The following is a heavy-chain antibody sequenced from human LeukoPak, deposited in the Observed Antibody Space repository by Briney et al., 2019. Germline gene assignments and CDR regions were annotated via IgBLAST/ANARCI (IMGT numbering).Heavy chain of an antibody. J-gene: IGHJ6*02. V-gene: IGHV3-7*03. CDR2: MKQDESEK. CDR3: VRAMDV. Sequence: QPGGSLRLSCAASGFTYSTYWMTWVRQAPGKGLEWVANMKQDESEKYYVDSVKGRFTISRDNAKSSLFLQMNSLRVEDTAVYYCVRAMDVWGQGTTVTVSS. CDR1: GFTYSTYW.